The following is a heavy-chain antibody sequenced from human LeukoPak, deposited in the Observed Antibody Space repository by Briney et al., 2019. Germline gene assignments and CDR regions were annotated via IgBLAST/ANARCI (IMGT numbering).Heavy chain of an antibody. CDR2: LYYSGSS. CDR3: ARDFTMIVPSYAFDI. J-gene: IGHJ3*02. Sequence: RASETLSLTCTVSGGSISSNNYYWGWIRQPPGKGLEWIGSLYYSGSSYYNPSLNSRVTISVDTSKNQFSLKLSSVTAADTAVYYCARDFTMIVPSYAFDIWGQGTMVPVSS. D-gene: IGHD3-22*01. CDR1: GGSISSNNYY. V-gene: IGHV4-39*07.